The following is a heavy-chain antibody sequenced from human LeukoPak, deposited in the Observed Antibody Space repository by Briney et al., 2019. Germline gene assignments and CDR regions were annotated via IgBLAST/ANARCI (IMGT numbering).Heavy chain of an antibody. J-gene: IGHJ4*02. CDR2: RNPNSGNQ. D-gene: IGHD6-19*01. Sequence: ASVKVSRKSSVYTGTSYVINWGRQATAQGGGRVGWRNPNSGNQGYAQKFQGRVPMTRNTSISTASIELSSVRSEDTAVYYCARRGGVAGPKRYWGQGPVVSVSS. V-gene: IGHV1-8*01. CDR3: ARRGGVAGPKRY. CDR1: VYTGTSYV.